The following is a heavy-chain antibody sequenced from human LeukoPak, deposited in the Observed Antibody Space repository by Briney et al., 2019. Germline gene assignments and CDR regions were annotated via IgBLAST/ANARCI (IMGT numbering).Heavy chain of an antibody. Sequence: ASVKVSCKASGYTFTSYAMHWVRQAPGQRLEWMGWINAGNGNTKYSQKFQGRVTITRDTSASTAYMELSSLRSEDTAVYYCARVKGPRAATLGYWGQGTLVTVSS. CDR1: GYTFTSYA. CDR2: INAGNGNT. V-gene: IGHV1-3*01. D-gene: IGHD2-15*01. J-gene: IGHJ4*02. CDR3: ARVKGPRAATLGY.